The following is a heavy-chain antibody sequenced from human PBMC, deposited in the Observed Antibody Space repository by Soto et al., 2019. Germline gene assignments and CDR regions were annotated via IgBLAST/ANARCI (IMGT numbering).Heavy chain of an antibody. J-gene: IGHJ4*02. V-gene: IGHV4-30-2*01. D-gene: IGHD3-22*01. CDR1: GGSISSGGYS. CDR3: ARGDSSGFIHYSDY. Sequence: QLQLQESGSGLVKPSQTLSLTYAVSGGSISSGGYSWSWIRQPPGKGLEWIGYIYHSGSTYYNPSLKSRVTISVDRSKNQFSLKLSSVTAADTAVYYCARGDSSGFIHYSDYWGQGTLVTVSS. CDR2: IYHSGST.